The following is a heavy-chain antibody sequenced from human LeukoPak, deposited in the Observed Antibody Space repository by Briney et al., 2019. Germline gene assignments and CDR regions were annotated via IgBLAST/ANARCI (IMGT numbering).Heavy chain of an antibody. CDR3: ARWGVDYYDSSGSDY. V-gene: IGHV1-18*01. D-gene: IGHD3-22*01. CDR1: GYTFTSYG. CDR2: ISAYNGNT. Sequence: WASVKVSCKASGYTFTSYGISWVRQAPGQGLEWMGWISAYNGNTNYAQKLQGRVTMTTDTSTSTAYMELRSLRPDDTAVYYCARWGVDYYDSSGSDYWGQGTLVTVSS. J-gene: IGHJ4*02.